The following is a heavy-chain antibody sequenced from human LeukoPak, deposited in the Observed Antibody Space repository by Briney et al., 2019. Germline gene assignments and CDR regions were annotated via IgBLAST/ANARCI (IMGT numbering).Heavy chain of an antibody. CDR1: GYSFNSHH. D-gene: IGHD2-15*01. V-gene: IGHV1-46*02. Sequence: ASVKVSCKTSGYSFNSHHVHWVRQAPGQGLDWMGVKFSHDGTTSYTQNFQGRLTMTRDTSTSTVYMELSSLRSEDTAVYYCARDTQNTLIVVVVAATVDYAASRFDPWGQGTLVTVSS. CDR2: KFSHDGTT. J-gene: IGHJ5*02. CDR3: ARDTQNTLIVVVVAATVDYAASRFDP.